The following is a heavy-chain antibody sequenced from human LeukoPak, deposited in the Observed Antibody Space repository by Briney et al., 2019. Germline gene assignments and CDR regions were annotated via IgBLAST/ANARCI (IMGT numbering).Heavy chain of an antibody. CDR1: GFTFSSYE. J-gene: IGHJ6*03. D-gene: IGHD2-15*01. V-gene: IGHV3-48*03. Sequence: PGGSLRLSCAASGFTFSSYEMNWVRQAPGKGLEWVSYISSSGSTIYYADSVKGRFTIPRDNSKNTLYLQMNSLRAEDTAIYYCAKNGDRGAYCTGGTCYPYFYYYMDVWGKGTTVTI. CDR3: AKNGDRGAYCTGGTCYPYFYYYMDV. CDR2: ISSSGSTI.